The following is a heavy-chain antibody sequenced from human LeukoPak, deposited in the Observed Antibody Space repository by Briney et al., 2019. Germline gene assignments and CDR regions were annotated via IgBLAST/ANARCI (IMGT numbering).Heavy chain of an antibody. D-gene: IGHD5-12*01. CDR2: ISGGGINT. Sequence: GGSLRLSCAASGFAFGKYDMSWVRQAPGKGLEWVSFISGGGINTYYAASVKGRFTISWDTSKNTLFLQMSSLRGDDTAVYYCVKAIVPTTRPFDAWGQGTPVTVSS. CDR3: VKAIVPTTRPFDA. J-gene: IGHJ4*02. CDR1: GFAFGKYD. V-gene: IGHV3-23*01.